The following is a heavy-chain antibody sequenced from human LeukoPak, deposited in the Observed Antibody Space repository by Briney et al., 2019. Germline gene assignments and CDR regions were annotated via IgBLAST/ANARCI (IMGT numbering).Heavy chain of an antibody. CDR2: IIPYSGGT. Sequence: GASVTVSCKASGYTFTGYYMHWVRQAPGQGLQWMAWIIPYSGGTNYAQNFQGRVTVNRDTSISTAYMELNSLTSDDTAVYFCARGPPYCSGGGCYRFDYWGQGTLVTVPS. J-gene: IGHJ4*02. D-gene: IGHD2-15*01. CDR3: ARGPPYCSGGGCYRFDY. V-gene: IGHV1-2*02. CDR1: GYTFTGYY.